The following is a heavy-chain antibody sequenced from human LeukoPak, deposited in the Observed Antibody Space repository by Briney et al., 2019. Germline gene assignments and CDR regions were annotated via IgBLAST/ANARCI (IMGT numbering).Heavy chain of an antibody. CDR1: GFTFSTYA. J-gene: IGHJ3*02. CDR3: AKGELWDSSGYDAFDI. V-gene: IGHV3-23*01. CDR2: ISGSGGST. Sequence: GGPLRLSCEASGFTFSTYAMTWVRQAPGKGLEWVSAISGSGGSTYYADSVKGRFTISRDSSKNTLYLQMNSLRAEDTAVYYCAKGELWDSSGYDAFDIWGQGTMVTVSS. D-gene: IGHD3-22*01.